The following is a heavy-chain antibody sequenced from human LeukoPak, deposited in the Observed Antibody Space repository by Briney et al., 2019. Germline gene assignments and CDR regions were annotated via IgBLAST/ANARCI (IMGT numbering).Heavy chain of an antibody. CDR3: ARDRCSGGSCYADY. CDR2: ISSSSSYI. V-gene: IGHV3-21*01. Sequence: TGGSLRLSCAASGFTFSSYSMNWVRQAPGKGLEWVSSISSSSSYIYYADSVKGRFTISRDNAKNSLYLQMNSLRAEDTAVYYCARDRCSGGSCYADYWGQGTLVTVSS. J-gene: IGHJ4*02. D-gene: IGHD2-15*01. CDR1: GFTFSSYS.